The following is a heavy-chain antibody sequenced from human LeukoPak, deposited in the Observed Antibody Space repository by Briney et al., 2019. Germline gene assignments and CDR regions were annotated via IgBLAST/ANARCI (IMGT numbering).Heavy chain of an antibody. CDR1: GGSISSYY. V-gene: IGHV4-59*08. CDR2: IYYSGST. CDR3: ARQQFYYGSGSYYY. D-gene: IGHD3-10*01. J-gene: IGHJ4*02. Sequence: NPSETLSLTCTVSGGSISSYYWSWIRQPPGKGLEWIGYIYYSGSTNYNPSLKSRVTISVDTSKNQFSLKLSSVTAADTAVYYCARQQFYYGSGSYYYWGQGTLVTVSS.